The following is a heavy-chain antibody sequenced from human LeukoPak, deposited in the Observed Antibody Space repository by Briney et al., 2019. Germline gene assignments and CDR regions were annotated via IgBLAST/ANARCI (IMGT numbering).Heavy chain of an antibody. CDR2: ISYDGSNK. J-gene: IGHJ3*02. CDR3: ARDTVGATSPI. Sequence: GGSLRLSCAASGFTFSSYAMHWVRQAPCKGLEWVAVISYDGSNKYYADSVKGRFTISRDNSKNTLYLQMNSLRAEDTAVYYCARDTVGATSPIWGQGTMVTVSS. V-gene: IGHV3-30-3*01. CDR1: GFTFSSYA. D-gene: IGHD1-26*01.